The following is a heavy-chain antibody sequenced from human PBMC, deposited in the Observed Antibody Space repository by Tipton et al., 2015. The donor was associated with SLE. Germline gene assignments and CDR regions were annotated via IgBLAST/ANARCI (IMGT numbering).Heavy chain of an antibody. D-gene: IGHD3-3*01. CDR2: INPNSGGT. J-gene: IGHJ6*02. Sequence: QSGPEVKKPGASVKVSCKASGYTFTGYYMHWVRQAPGQGLEWMGWINPNSGGTNYAQKFQGRVTMTRDTSISTAYMELSRLRSDDTAVYYCATGVGDFWSGYLYYYYYGMDVWGQGTTVTVSS. V-gene: IGHV1-2*02. CDR1: GYTFTGYY. CDR3: ATGVGDFWSGYLYYYYYGMDV.